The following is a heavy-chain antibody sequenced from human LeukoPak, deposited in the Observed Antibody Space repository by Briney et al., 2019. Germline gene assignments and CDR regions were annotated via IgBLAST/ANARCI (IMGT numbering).Heavy chain of an antibody. V-gene: IGHV1-2*02. D-gene: IGHD3-10*01. CDR2: INPNSGDT. CDR3: ARDGARIESLWFGELWAHSAFDI. J-gene: IGHJ3*02. CDR1: GYIFTGYY. Sequence: GASVKVSCKASGYIFTGYYMHWVRQAPGQGLEWMGWINPNSGDTNYAQKFQGRVTMTRDTSISTAYMELSRLRSDDTAVYYCARDGARIESLWFGELWAHSAFDIWGQGTMVTVSS.